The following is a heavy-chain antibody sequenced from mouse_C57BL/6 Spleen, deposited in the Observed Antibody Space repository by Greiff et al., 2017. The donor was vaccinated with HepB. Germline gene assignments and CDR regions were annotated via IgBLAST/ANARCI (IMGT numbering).Heavy chain of an antibody. Sequence: QVQLQQSGPELVKPGASVKISCKASGYAFSSSWMNWVKQRPGKGLEWIGRIYPGDGDTNYNGEFKGKATLTADKSSSTAYMQLSSLTSEDSAVYFCAPSTMVTTRAMDYWGQGTSVTVSS. V-gene: IGHV1-82*01. CDR2: IYPGDGDT. CDR3: APSTMVTTRAMDY. CDR1: GYAFSSSW. J-gene: IGHJ4*01. D-gene: IGHD2-2*01.